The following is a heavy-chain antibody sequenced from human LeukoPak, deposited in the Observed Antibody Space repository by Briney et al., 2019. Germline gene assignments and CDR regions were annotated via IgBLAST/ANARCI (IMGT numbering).Heavy chain of an antibody. J-gene: IGHJ4*02. Sequence: GASVKVFCKVSGYTLTELSMHWVRQAPGKGREWMGGFDPEDGETIYAQKFQGRVTMTKDTSTDTAYMELSRLRSEDTDGYYCATDVQQLVGYYFDYWGQGTLVTVSS. CDR2: FDPEDGET. CDR1: GYTLTELS. V-gene: IGHV1-24*01. CDR3: ATDVQQLVGYYFDY. D-gene: IGHD6-13*01.